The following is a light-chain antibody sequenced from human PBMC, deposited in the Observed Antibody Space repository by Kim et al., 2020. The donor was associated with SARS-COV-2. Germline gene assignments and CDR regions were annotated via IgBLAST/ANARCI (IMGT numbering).Light chain of an antibody. J-gene: IGLJ1*01. CDR3: SSYTSSSTYV. CDR1: RSDVDGYNY. V-gene: IGLV2-14*04. Sequence: QSITLSCTGTRSDVDGYNYVSWYQQHPGKAPKLMIYDVSKRPSGVSNRFSGSKSGNTASLTISGLQAEDEADYYCSSYTSSSTYVFGTGTKVTVL. CDR2: DVS.